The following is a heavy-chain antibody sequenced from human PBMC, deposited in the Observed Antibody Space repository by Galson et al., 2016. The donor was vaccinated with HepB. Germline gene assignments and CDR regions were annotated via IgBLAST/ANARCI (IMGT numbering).Heavy chain of an antibody. CDR2: IRHGGST. Sequence: ETLSLTCGVYGGSLSGYFWNWIRQPPGKGLEWIGDIRHGGSTNYNPSLMSRVTISGGASENQFSLKLSSVTAADTAVYYCATFYLDSSGYFLSDYWGQGTLVTVPS. CDR1: GGSLSGYF. J-gene: IGHJ4*02. V-gene: IGHV4-34*01. D-gene: IGHD3-22*01. CDR3: ATFYLDSSGYFLSDY.